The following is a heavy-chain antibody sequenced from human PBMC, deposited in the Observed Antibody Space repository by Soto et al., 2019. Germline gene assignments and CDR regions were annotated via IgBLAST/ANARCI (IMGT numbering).Heavy chain of an antibody. CDR1: GFTFSTYW. CDR2: IKQDGNEK. Sequence: GGSLRLSCEAPGFTFSTYWMSWVRQAPGKGLEWVASIKQDGNEKYYVDSVKGRFIISRDNAKNSLYLQVNSRRGDDTAVYYCAKYCSGWTCGPTFYYFVLDVWGKGTPVDVAA. J-gene: IGHJ6*01. CDR3: AKYCSGWTCGPTFYYFVLDV. D-gene: IGHD2-15*01. V-gene: IGHV3-7*01.